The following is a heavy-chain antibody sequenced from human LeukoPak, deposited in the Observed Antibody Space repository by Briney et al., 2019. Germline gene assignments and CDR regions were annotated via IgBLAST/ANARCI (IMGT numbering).Heavy chain of an antibody. CDR3: ARDRVGSGWPRPFYFEF. V-gene: IGHV1-2*02. J-gene: IGHJ4*02. CDR2: MNPNTGAT. Sequence: APVKVSCKPSGYTFTDYYLHWVRQAPGQAFEWMGWMNPNTGATMYSQKFQGRVTMSRDTSISTAYMDLNSLRSDDSAVYYCARDRVGSGWPRPFYFEFWGQGSLVTVSS. CDR1: GYTFTDYY. D-gene: IGHD6-19*01.